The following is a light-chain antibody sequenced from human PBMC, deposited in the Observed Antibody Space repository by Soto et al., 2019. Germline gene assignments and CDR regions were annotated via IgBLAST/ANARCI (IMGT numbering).Light chain of an antibody. CDR1: QTIGTY. CDR3: QQSYNTPLT. CDR2: DAS. V-gene: IGKV1-39*01. Sequence: DIEVTHSPSSLAASLVDRVTITCRASQTIGTYVNWYRQKSGAAPELLIYDASTLQSGVPSRFRGGASGTDFTLTISSLQLDDFATYYCQQSYNTPLTFGQGTKVDI. J-gene: IGKJ1*01.